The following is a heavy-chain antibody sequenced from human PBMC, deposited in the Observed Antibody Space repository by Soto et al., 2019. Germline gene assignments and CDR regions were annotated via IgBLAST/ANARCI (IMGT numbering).Heavy chain of an antibody. V-gene: IGHV4-59*01. J-gene: IGHJ4*02. Sequence: SDTLSLTCTVSGDSISRYYWSWIRQPPGKGLEYIGFIYSGGRAKYNPALRSRVTISVDTSQNLFSLRLSSVTAADTAVYFCARATSSTDSGLDSWGQGTLVTVS. CDR1: GDSISRYY. D-gene: IGHD6-25*01. CDR2: IYSGGRA. CDR3: ARATSSTDSGLDS.